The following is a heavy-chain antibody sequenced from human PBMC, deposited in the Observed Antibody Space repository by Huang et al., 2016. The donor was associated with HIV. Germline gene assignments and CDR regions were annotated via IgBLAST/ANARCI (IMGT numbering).Heavy chain of an antibody. J-gene: IGHJ6*03. Sequence: QVQLVQSGAEVKKPGASVTVSCKASGYTFISYDIHWVRQATGQGLEWMGWMKPNSGSTGYSQKVHTRITITRNTSISTDYMELSSLRSEDTAVYYCARGDYYGSANFRRHPYYYYYSMDVWGKGTTVTVSS. CDR3: ARGDYYGSANFRRHPYYYYYSMDV. CDR2: MKPNSGST. D-gene: IGHD3-10*01. CDR1: GYTFISYD. V-gene: IGHV1-8*03.